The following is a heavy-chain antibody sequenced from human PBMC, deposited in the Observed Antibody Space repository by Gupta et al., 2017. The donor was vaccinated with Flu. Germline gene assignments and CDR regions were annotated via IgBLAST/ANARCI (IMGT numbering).Heavy chain of an antibody. CDR2: IKQDGSEK. CDR3: ARARSGDY. Sequence: TFSSYWMNWVRQAPGKGLEWVANIKQDGSEKYYVDSVKGRFTISRDNAKNSLYLQMNSLRAEDTAVYYCARARSGDYWGQGTLVTVSS. J-gene: IGHJ4*02. V-gene: IGHV3-7*01. CDR1: TFSSYW.